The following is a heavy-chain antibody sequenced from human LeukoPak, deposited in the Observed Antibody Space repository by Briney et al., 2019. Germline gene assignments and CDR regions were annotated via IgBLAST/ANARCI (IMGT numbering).Heavy chain of an antibody. CDR2: IYYSGST. Sequence: PSETLSLTCAVYGGSFSGYYWSWIRQPPGKGLEWIGYIYYSGSTNYNPSLKSRVTISVDTSKNQFSLKLSSVTAADTAVYYCASPPPDWIVLDSTGMAVWGQGPTFTVPS. J-gene: IGHJ6*02. CDR3: ASPPPDWIVLDSTGMAV. D-gene: IGHD1-14*01. CDR1: GGSFSGYY. V-gene: IGHV4-59*01.